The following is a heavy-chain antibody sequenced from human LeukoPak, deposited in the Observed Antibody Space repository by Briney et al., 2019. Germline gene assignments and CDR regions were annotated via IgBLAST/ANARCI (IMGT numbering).Heavy chain of an antibody. Sequence: ASVKLSCKASGYTFTGYYMHWVRQARGQGLEWMGWINPNSGGTNYAQKFQGRVTMTRDTSISTAYMELSRLRSDDTAVYYCARRGQLLKNYYYYYYMDVWGKGTTVTVSS. V-gene: IGHV1-2*02. J-gene: IGHJ6*03. CDR1: GYTFTGYY. D-gene: IGHD2-2*01. CDR2: INPNSGGT. CDR3: ARRGQLLKNYYYYYYMDV.